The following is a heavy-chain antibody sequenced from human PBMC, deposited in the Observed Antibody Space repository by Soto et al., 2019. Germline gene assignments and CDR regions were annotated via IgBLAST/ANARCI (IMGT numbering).Heavy chain of an antibody. Sequence: SETLSLTCTVSDGSISSGGYYWSWIRQHPGKGLEWIGYIYYSGSTYYNPSLKSRVTISVDTSKNQFSLKLSSVTAADTAVYYCARDRSLSYGSVYYYYGMDVWGQGTTVTVSS. CDR2: IYYSGST. CDR1: DGSISSGGYY. V-gene: IGHV4-31*03. J-gene: IGHJ6*02. CDR3: ARDRSLSYGSVYYYYGMDV. D-gene: IGHD3-10*01.